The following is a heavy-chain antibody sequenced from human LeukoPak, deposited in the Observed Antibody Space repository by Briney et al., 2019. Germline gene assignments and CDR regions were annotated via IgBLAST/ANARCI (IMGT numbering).Heavy chain of an antibody. Sequence: GGSLRLSCVASGFKFSDFYMSWVRQAPGKGLEWVSAISGSGGSTYYADSVKGRFTISRDNSKNTLYLQMNSLRAEDTAVYYCAKTSQGGITMIVVVITFDYWGQGTLVTVSS. CDR2: ISGSGGST. D-gene: IGHD3-22*01. CDR1: GFKFSDFY. V-gene: IGHV3-23*01. CDR3: AKTSQGGITMIVVVITFDY. J-gene: IGHJ4*02.